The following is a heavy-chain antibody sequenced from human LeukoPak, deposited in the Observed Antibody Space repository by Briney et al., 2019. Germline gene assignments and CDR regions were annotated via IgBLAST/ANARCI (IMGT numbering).Heavy chain of an antibody. J-gene: IGHJ6*04. Sequence: GGSLRLSCAASGFTFRSYEMTRVRQAPGKGLEWVSYISSSGSTIYYADSVKGRFTISRDNAKNSLYLQMNSLRAEDTAVYYCARGYGDYRRYYYHGMDVWGKGTTVTVSS. CDR3: ARGYGDYRRYYYHGMDV. CDR2: ISSSGSTI. D-gene: IGHD4-17*01. CDR1: GFTFRSYE. V-gene: IGHV3-48*03.